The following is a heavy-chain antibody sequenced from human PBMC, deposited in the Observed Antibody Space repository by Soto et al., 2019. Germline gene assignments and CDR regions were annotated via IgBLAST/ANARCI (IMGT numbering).Heavy chain of an antibody. Sequence: LRLSCAASGFTFSSYSMNWVRQAPGMGLEWVSYISSSSSTIYYADSVKGRLTISRDNAKNSLYLQMNSLRDDDTAVYYCERGRTDPSSSWYLPGYYYYGMDVWGQGTTLTVS. D-gene: IGHD6-13*01. CDR1: GFTFSSYS. CDR2: ISSSSSTI. CDR3: ERGRTDPSSSWYLPGYYYYGMDV. J-gene: IGHJ6*02. V-gene: IGHV3-48*02.